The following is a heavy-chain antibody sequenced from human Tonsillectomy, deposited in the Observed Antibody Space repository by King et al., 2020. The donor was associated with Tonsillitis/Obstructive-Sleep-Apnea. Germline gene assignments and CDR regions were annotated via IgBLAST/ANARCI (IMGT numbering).Heavy chain of an antibody. V-gene: IGHV4-30-2*01. Sequence: SWSWIRQPPGKGLEGIGYIYHSGSTYYNPSLKSRVTISVDRSKNQCSLKLSSVTAAATAVYYCARGGYSSGWGEYFQHWGQGTLVTVSS. D-gene: IGHD6-19*01. J-gene: IGHJ1*01. CDR3: ARGGYSSGWGEYFQH. CDR1: S. CDR2: IYHSGST.